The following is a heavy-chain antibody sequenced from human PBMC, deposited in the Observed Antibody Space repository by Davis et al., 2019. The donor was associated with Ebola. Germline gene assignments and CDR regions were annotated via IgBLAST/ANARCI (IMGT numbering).Heavy chain of an antibody. V-gene: IGHV3-23*01. Sequence: GESLKISCAASGFTFSSYAMSWVRQAPGKGLEWVSAISGSGGSTYYADSVKGRFTISRDNSKNTLYLQMNSLRAEDTAVYYCARDLRYCSSTSCYFYGMDVWGQGTTVTVSS. J-gene: IGHJ6*02. CDR1: GFTFSSYA. CDR3: ARDLRYCSSTSCYFYGMDV. CDR2: ISGSGGST. D-gene: IGHD2-2*01.